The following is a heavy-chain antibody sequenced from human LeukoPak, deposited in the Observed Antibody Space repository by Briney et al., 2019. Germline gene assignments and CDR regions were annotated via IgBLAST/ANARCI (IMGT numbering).Heavy chain of an antibody. Sequence: SVKVSCKASGGTFSSYAISWVRQAPGQGLEWMGGIIPIFGTANYAQKFQGRVTITADESTSTAYMELSSLRSEDTAVYYCARTTNWGSEAGAWFDPWGQGTLITVSS. CDR2: IIPIFGTA. D-gene: IGHD7-27*01. CDR1: GGTFSSYA. J-gene: IGHJ5*02. V-gene: IGHV1-69*13. CDR3: ARTTNWGSEAGAWFDP.